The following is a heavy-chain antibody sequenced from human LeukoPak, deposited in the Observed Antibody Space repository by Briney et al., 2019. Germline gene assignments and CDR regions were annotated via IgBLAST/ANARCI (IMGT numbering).Heavy chain of an antibody. CDR2: IYYSGST. Sequence: SETLSLTCTVSGASVSSGSYYWSWIRQPPGKGLEWIGYIYYSGSTNYNPSLKSRVTISVDTSKNQFSLKLSSVTAADTAVYYCARQRDSSGWYMLDYWGQGTLVTVSS. J-gene: IGHJ4*02. D-gene: IGHD6-19*01. CDR3: ARQRDSSGWYMLDY. V-gene: IGHV4-61*01. CDR1: GASVSSGSYY.